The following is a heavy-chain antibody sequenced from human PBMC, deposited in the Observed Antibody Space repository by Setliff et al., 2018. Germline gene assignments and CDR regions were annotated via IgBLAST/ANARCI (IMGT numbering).Heavy chain of an antibody. CDR1: GGFFTGFY. Sequence: KSSETLSLTCSVSGGFFTGFYWSWLRQSPGKGPEWIGYVHYSGSTLYTPSLKSRVTISLDTSKNQVSLKLNSVTATDTAVYYCARDLGHGGDSDYWGQGSLVTVSS. CDR2: VHYSGST. D-gene: IGHD2-21*02. V-gene: IGHV4-59*01. J-gene: IGHJ4*02. CDR3: ARDLGHGGDSDY.